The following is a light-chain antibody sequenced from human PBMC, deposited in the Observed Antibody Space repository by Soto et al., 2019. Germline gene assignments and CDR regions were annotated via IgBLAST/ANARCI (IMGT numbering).Light chain of an antibody. CDR3: QQYNSYRT. Sequence: DIQMTHSPSTLSASVGDRVTMTDRASHSISSWLSWYPQKPGKAPKLLIYDASSLESGVPSRFSGSGSGTEFTLTISSLQPDDFATYYCQQYNSYRTFGEGTKVDIK. CDR1: HSISSW. V-gene: IGKV1-5*01. CDR2: DAS. J-gene: IGKJ1*01.